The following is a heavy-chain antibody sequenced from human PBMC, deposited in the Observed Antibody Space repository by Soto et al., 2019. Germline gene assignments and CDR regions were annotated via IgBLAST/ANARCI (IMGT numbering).Heavy chain of an antibody. D-gene: IGHD6-19*01. V-gene: IGHV4-59*01. CDR2: IYYTGST. CDR1: GGSISTYY. J-gene: IGHJ4*02. CDR3: AGALRGGDNNGWPPGY. Sequence: SETLSLTCTVSGGSISTYYWSWIRQPPGKGLEWIGYIYYTGSTNYNPSLKTRVAISMDTSKNQFSLNLSSVTAADTAVYYCAGALRGGDNNGWPPGYWGQGTLVTVSS.